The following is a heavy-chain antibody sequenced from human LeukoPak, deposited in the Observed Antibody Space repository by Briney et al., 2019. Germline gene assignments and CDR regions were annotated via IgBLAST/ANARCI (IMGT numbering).Heavy chain of an antibody. CDR1: GYTFTSYG. D-gene: IGHD4-17*01. J-gene: IGHJ4*02. CDR3: ASDHDYGDHSWVYYFDY. Sequence: ASVKVSCKASGYTFTSYGISWVRQAPGQGLEWMGWINPNSGGTDYAQKFQGRVTMTRDTSISTAYMELSRLRSDDTAVYYCASDHDYGDHSWVYYFDYWGQGSLVTVSS. CDR2: INPNSGGT. V-gene: IGHV1-2*02.